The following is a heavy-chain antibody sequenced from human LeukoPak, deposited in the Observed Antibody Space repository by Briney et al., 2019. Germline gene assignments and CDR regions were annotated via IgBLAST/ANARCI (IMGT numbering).Heavy chain of an antibody. D-gene: IGHD3-10*01. V-gene: IGHV1-69*04. J-gene: IGHJ5*02. CDR1: GGTFSSYA. Sequence: SVKVSCKASGGTFSSYAISWVRQAPGQGLEWMGRIIPILGIANYAQKFQGRVTITADKSTSTAYMEPSSLRSEDTAVYYCATVTMVRGANWFDPWGQGTLVTVSS. CDR3: ATVTMVRGANWFDP. CDR2: IIPILGIA.